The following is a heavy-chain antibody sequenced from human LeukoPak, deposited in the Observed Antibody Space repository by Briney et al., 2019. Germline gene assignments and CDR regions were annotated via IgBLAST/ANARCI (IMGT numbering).Heavy chain of an antibody. V-gene: IGHV3-23*01. J-gene: IGHJ4*02. CDR2: IRGRGDNT. D-gene: IGHD6-19*01. CDR3: AKDGLGYYFDY. CDR1: GFIFSSYV. Sequence: GSLRLSCAASGFIFSSYVMSWVRQAPGKGLEWVSTIRGRGDNTHYADSVRGRFTISRDSSKNTLYLRMNSLRAEDTAVYYCAKDGLGYYFDYWGQGTVVTVSS.